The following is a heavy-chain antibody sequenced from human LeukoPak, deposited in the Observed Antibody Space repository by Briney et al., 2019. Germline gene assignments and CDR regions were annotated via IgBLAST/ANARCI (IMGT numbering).Heavy chain of an antibody. CDR1: GGSFSGYY. Sequence: SETLSLTCAVYGGSFSGYYWSWIRQPPGKGLEWIGEINHSGSTNYNPSLKSRVTISVDTSKNQFSLKLSSVTAADTAVYYCARGRPPKKYSSSAPIQHWGQGTLVTVSS. CDR2: INHSGST. V-gene: IGHV4-34*01. D-gene: IGHD6-6*01. J-gene: IGHJ1*01. CDR3: ARGRPPKKYSSSAPIQH.